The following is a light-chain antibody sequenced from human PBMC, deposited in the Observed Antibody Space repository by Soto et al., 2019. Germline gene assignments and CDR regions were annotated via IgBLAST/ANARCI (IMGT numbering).Light chain of an antibody. Sequence: QSVLTQPASASGTPGQRVTISCSGRICNVGSNTVSWYQQLPGTAPKVLIYSDDQRPSGVPDRFSGSRSGSSASLAISGLQSGDEADYYCASWEDSLNGWVIGGGTKVTVL. J-gene: IGLJ3*02. CDR1: ICNVGSNT. CDR2: SDD. CDR3: ASWEDSLNGWV. V-gene: IGLV1-44*01.